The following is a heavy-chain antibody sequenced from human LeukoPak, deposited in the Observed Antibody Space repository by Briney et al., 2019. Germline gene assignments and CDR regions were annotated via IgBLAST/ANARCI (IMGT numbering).Heavy chain of an antibody. V-gene: IGHV4-59*12. CDR3: ARGSRGITVTSPKFDY. D-gene: IGHD4-17*01. CDR2: IYYSGST. J-gene: IGHJ4*02. CDR1: GGSISSYY. Sequence: SETLSLTCTVSGGSISSYYWSWIRQPPGKGLEWIGYIYYSGSTNYNPSLKSRVTISVDTSKNQFSLKLSSVTAADTAVYYCARGSRGITVTSPKFDYWGQVTLVTVSS.